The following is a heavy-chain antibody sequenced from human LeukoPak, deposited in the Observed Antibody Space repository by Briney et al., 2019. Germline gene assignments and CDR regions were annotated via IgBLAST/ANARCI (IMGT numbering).Heavy chain of an antibody. J-gene: IGHJ4*02. D-gene: IGHD2-2*01. CDR3: ATSNPATIPDH. CDR1: GLIFRNYG. CDR2: IWYDGSTK. V-gene: IGHV3-33*01. Sequence: GGSLRLSCVASGLIFRNYGMHWVRQAPGKGLEWVAIIWYDGSTKYYADSVKGRFITSKDNSKNTPFLEMNSLRVDDTAVYYCATSNPATIPDHWGQGTLVTVSS.